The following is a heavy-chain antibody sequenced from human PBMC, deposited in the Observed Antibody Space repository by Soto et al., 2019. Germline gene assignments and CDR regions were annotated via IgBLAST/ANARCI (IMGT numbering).Heavy chain of an antibody. CDR1: GFTFSNAW. J-gene: IGHJ6*02. D-gene: IGHD3-10*02. CDR2: IKSKTDGGTT. V-gene: IGHV3-15*01. Sequence: EVPLVESGGGLVKPGGSLRLSCAASGFTFSNAWMSWVRQAPGKGLEWVGRIKSKTDGGTTDYAAPVKGRFTISRDDSKNTLYLQMNSLNTEDTAVYYCTTDVREGGGLLFRYYGMDVWGQGTTVTVSS. CDR3: TTDVREGGGLLFRYYGMDV.